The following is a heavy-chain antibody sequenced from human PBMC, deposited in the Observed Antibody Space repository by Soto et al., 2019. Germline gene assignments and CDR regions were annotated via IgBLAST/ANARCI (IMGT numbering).Heavy chain of an antibody. Sequence: QVQLVQSGAEVKKPGASVKVSCEASGYTFTSYYMHWVRQAPGQGLEWMGIINPSGGSTSYAQKFQGRVTMTRDTSTSTVYMELSSLRSEDTAVYYCARVSITIFGVVIPPDYWGQGTLVTVSS. CDR1: GYTFTSYY. CDR2: INPSGGST. D-gene: IGHD3-3*01. J-gene: IGHJ4*02. CDR3: ARVSITIFGVVIPPDY. V-gene: IGHV1-46*03.